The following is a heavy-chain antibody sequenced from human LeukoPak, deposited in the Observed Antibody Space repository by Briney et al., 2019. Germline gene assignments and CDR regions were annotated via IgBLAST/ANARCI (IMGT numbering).Heavy chain of an antibody. CDR1: GFTFSSYA. CDR3: AKDRLWLPQRWGDAFDI. D-gene: IGHD6-19*01. Sequence: GGSLRLSCTASGFTFSSYAMSWVRQAPGKGLEGVSAISCSGGSTYYADSVKGRFTISRDNSKTTLYLQMNSLRAEDTAVYYCAKDRLWLPQRWGDAFDIWGQGTMVTVSS. V-gene: IGHV3-23*01. CDR2: ISCSGGST. J-gene: IGHJ3*02.